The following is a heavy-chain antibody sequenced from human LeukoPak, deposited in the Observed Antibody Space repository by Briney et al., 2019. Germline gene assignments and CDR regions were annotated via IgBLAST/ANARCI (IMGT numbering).Heavy chain of an antibody. J-gene: IGHJ4*02. CDR1: GGSISSGGYS. CDR3: ARGVGDDILTGYMEEVSYFDY. D-gene: IGHD3-9*01. V-gene: IGHV4-30-2*01. CDR2: IYHSEST. Sequence: SEALSLTCAVSGGSISSGGYSRSWIRQPPGKGLEWIGYIYHSESTYYNPSLKKRVTISVGRSKNQFSLKLSSVTAADTAVYYCARGVGDDILTGYMEEVSYFDYWGQGTLVTVSS.